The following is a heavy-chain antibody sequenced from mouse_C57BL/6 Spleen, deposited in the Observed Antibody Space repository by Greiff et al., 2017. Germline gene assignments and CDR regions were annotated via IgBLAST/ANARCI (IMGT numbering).Heavy chain of an antibody. J-gene: IGHJ3*01. D-gene: IGHD1-1*01. CDR2: ISYDGSN. V-gene: IGHV3-6*01. CDR3: ASLITTVAD. Sequence: EVKLMESGPGLVKPSQSLSLTCSVTGYSITSGYYWNWIRQFPGNKLEWMGYISYDGSNNYNPSLKNRISITRDTSKNQFFLKLNSVTTEDTATYYCASLITTVADWGQGTLVTVSA. CDR1: GYSITSGYY.